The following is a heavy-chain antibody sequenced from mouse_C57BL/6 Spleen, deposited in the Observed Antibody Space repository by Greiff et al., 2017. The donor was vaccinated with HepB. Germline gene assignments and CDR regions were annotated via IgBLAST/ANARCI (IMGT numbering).Heavy chain of an antibody. Sequence: VQLQQSGAELVKPGASVKMSCKASGYTFTTYPIEWMKQNHGKSLEWIGNFHPYNDDTKYNEKFKGKATLTVEKSSSTVYLELNRLTSDDSAVYYCARGYDYDGWYFDVWGTGTTVTVSS. V-gene: IGHV1-47*01. J-gene: IGHJ1*03. CDR2: FHPYNDDT. D-gene: IGHD2-4*01. CDR1: GYTFTTYP. CDR3: ARGYDYDGWYFDV.